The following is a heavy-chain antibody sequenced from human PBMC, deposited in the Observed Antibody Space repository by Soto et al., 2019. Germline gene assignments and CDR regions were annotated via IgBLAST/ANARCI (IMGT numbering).Heavy chain of an antibody. V-gene: IGHV1-69*13. CDR1: GGTFSSYA. D-gene: IGHD5-12*01. Sequence: GASVKVSCKASGGTFSSYAISWVRQAPGQGLEWMGGIIPIFGTANYAQKFQGRVTITADESTSTAYMELSSLRSEDTAVYYCARDHGSRVATTPETYYYYYGMDVWGQGTTVTVSS. CDR2: IIPIFGTA. J-gene: IGHJ6*02. CDR3: ARDHGSRVATTPETYYYYYGMDV.